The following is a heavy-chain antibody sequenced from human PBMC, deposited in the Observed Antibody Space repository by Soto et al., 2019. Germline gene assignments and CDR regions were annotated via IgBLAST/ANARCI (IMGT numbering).Heavy chain of an antibody. V-gene: IGHV3-48*01. CDR2: ISSSSSTI. J-gene: IGHJ3*01. CDR3: ARDLMNTAIFGVIPPT. Sequence: GGSLRLSCAASGFTFSAYSMNWVRQAPGKGLEWISYISSSSSTIYYADTVKGRFTISRDNAENSLYQQMNSLTAEDTAFYYCARDLMNTAIFGVIPPTWGQGTMVTVSS. CDR1: GFTFSAYS. D-gene: IGHD3-3*01.